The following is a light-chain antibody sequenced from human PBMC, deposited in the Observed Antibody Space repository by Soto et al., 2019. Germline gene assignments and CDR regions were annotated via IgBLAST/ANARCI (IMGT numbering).Light chain of an antibody. J-gene: IGKJ2*01. Sequence: EIVLTQSPGTLSFSPGERATISCRASQSVSSTYLAWYQRTPGQAPKLLIYAASSRATGTPDRVSGSGSGTDFALTISRLEPEDFAFYYCQQYGSSPHTFGQGTKLEIK. CDR3: QQYGSSPHT. CDR1: QSVSSTY. V-gene: IGKV3-20*01. CDR2: AAS.